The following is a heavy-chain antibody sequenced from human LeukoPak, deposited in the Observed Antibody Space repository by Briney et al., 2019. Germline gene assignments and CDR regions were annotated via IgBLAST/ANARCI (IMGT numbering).Heavy chain of an antibody. CDR2: IYHSGST. CDR1: GYSISSGYY. J-gene: IGHJ5*01. Sequence: PSETLSLTCTVSGYSISSGYYWGWIRQPPGKGLEWIGSIYHSGSTYYNQSLKSRVTISVDTSKNQFSLKLSSVTAADTAVYYCARDVAVNWFDSWGQGTLVTVSS. CDR3: ARDVAVNWFDS. V-gene: IGHV4-38-2*02. D-gene: IGHD6-19*01.